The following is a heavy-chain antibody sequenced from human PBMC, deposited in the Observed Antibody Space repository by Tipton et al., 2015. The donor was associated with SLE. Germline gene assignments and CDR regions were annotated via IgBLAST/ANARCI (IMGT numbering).Heavy chain of an antibody. Sequence: QSGAEVKKPGASVKVSCKASGYTFTSYYMHWVRQAPGQGLEWMGIINPSGGSTSYAQKFQGRLSMTRSTSISTAYMELSSLRSEDTAVYYCASGAVFGDSWGQGTLVTVSS. V-gene: IGHV1-46*01. J-gene: IGHJ4*02. CDR2: INPSGGST. CDR3: ASGAVFGDS. D-gene: IGHD3-3*01. CDR1: GYTFTSYY.